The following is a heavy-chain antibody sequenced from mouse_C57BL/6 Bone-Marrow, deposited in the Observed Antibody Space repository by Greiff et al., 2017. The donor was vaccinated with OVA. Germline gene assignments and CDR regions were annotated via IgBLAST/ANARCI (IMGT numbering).Heavy chain of an antibody. V-gene: IGHV5-4*01. D-gene: IGHD1-1*01. CDR3: AREQRVYYYGSSPSMDY. Sequence: DVMLVESGGGLVKPGGSLKLSCAASGFTFSSYAMSWVRQTPEKRLEWVATISDGGSYTYYPDNVKGRFTISRDNAKNNLYLQMSHLKSEDTAMYYCAREQRVYYYGSSPSMDYWGQGTSVTVSS. J-gene: IGHJ4*01. CDR1: GFTFSSYA. CDR2: ISDGGSYT.